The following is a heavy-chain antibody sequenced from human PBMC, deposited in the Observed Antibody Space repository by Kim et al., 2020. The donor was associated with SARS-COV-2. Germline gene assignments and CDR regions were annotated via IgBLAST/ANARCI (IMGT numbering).Heavy chain of an antibody. Sequence: QGFTGRFVFSLDTSVSTAYLQISSLKAEDTAVYYCARDARVVAAAGYFDYWGQGTLVTVSS. V-gene: IGHV7-4-1*02. J-gene: IGHJ4*02. D-gene: IGHD6-13*01. CDR3: ARDARVVAAAGYFDY.